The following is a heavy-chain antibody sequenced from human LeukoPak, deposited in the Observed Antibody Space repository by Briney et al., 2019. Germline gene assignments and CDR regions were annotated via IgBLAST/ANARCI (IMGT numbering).Heavy chain of an antibody. J-gene: IGHJ4*02. CDR2: IGTAGDT. D-gene: IGHD1-1*01. CDR3: ARVAKERVGGVYYFDY. CDR1: GFTFSDYD. Sequence: GVSLRLSCAASGFTFSDYDMHWVRQATGKGLEWVSAIGTAGDTYYTGSVKGRFTISRENAKNSLYLQMNSLRAGDTAVYYCARVAKERVGGVYYFDYWGQGTLVTVSS. V-gene: IGHV3-13*01.